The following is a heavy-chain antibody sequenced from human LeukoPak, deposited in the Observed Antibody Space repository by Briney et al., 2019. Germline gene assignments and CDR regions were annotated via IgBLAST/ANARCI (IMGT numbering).Heavy chain of an antibody. J-gene: IGHJ4*02. V-gene: IGHV4-59*01. D-gene: IGHD6-13*01. CDR1: GGSFSGYY. CDR3: ARSARQQLLFDY. CDR2: IYYSGST. Sequence: PSETLSLTCAVYGGSFSGYYWSWIRQPPGKGLEWIGYIYYSGSTNYNPSLKSRVTISVDTSKNQFSLKLSSVTAADTAVYYCARSARQQLLFDYWGQGTLVTVSS.